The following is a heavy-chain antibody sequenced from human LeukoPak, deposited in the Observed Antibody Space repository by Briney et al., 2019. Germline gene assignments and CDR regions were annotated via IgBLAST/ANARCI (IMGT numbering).Heavy chain of an antibody. CDR1: GYTFTRDG. CDR2: ISACNART. V-gene: IGHV1-18*01. Sequence: APVKVSCKVSGYTFTRDGVTWVRQAPGQGLELMGWISACNARTNYSQKFQGRVTMTTDTSTSTAYMELRSLRSDDTAVYYCARVSERFLEWLLGNYYYMDVWGKGTTVTVSS. CDR3: ARVSERFLEWLLGNYYYMDV. D-gene: IGHD3-3*01. J-gene: IGHJ6*03.